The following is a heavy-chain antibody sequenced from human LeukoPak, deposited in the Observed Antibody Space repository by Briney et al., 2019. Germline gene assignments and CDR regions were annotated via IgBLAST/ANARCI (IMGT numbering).Heavy chain of an antibody. CDR2: IIPILGIT. V-gene: IGHV1-69*04. CDR3: ARDPSGGYVPYFDY. Sequence: GASVKLSCKASGGTFSSYAISWVRQAPRQGLEWMGRIIPILGITNTAQKFQGRVTITADKCTSTAYMELSSLRSDDTAVYYCARDPSGGYVPYFDYWGQGTLVTVSS. CDR1: GGTFSSYA. J-gene: IGHJ4*02. D-gene: IGHD3-16*01.